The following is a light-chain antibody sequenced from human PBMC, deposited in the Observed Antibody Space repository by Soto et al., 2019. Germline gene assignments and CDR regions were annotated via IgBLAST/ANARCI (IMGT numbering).Light chain of an antibody. CDR3: QQHKNWLALT. Sequence: EIVMTQSPATLSVSPGERATLSCRASQRVSSSLAWYQQKPGQAPRLLVYDASTRATGVPARFSGSGSGTEFTLTISSLQSEDSAVYYCQQHKNWLALTFGGGTKVDIK. V-gene: IGKV3-15*01. J-gene: IGKJ4*01. CDR1: QRVSSS. CDR2: DAS.